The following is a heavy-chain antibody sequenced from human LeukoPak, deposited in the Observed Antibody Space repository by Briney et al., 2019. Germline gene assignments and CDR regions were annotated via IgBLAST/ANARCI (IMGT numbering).Heavy chain of an antibody. Sequence: GGSLRLSCAASGFTFSSYWLSWVRRAPGKGLEWVANIQQDGSEKNYVDSVKGRFTISRDNAKSSLYLQMNSLRAEDTAVYYCTRVGPVVAGQTLDYWGQGTLVTVSS. CDR3: TRVGPVVAGQTLDY. D-gene: IGHD6-19*01. J-gene: IGHJ4*02. CDR2: IQQDGSEK. CDR1: GFTFSSYW. V-gene: IGHV3-7*01.